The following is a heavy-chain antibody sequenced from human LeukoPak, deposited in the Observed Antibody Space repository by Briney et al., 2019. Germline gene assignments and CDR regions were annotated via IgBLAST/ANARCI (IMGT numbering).Heavy chain of an antibody. V-gene: IGHV4-31*03. Sequence: PSETLSLTCTVSGGSISGGGYYWSWLRQHPGKGLEWIGYIYYSGSTYYNPSLKSRVTISVDTSKNQFSLKLSSVTAADTAVYYCARANRYCSGGSCSPFDYWGQGTLVTVSS. CDR1: GGSISGGGYY. J-gene: IGHJ4*02. D-gene: IGHD2-15*01. CDR2: IYYSGST. CDR3: ARANRYCSGGSCSPFDY.